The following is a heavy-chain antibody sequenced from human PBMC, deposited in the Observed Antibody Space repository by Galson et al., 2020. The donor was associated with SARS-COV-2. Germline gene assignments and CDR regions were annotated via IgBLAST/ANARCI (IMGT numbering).Heavy chain of an antibody. CDR2: IWYDGSNK. CDR1: GFTFSSYW. Sequence: GESLKISCAASGFTFSSYWMSWVRQAPGKGLEWVAVIWYDGSNKYYADSVKGRFTISRDNSKNTLYLQMNSLRAEDTAVYYCAREMAIAFDYWGQGTLVTVSS. J-gene: IGHJ4*02. D-gene: IGHD2-21*01. V-gene: IGHV3-33*08. CDR3: AREMAIAFDY.